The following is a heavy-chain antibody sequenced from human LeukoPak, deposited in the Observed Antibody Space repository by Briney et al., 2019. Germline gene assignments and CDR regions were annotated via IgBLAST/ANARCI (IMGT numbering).Heavy chain of an antibody. CDR1: GFTFGSYW. Sequence: PGGSLRLSRAASGFTFGSYWMSWVRQAPGKGLGWVANIKQDGSEKYYVDSVKGRFTISRDNAKNSLYLQMNSLRAEDTAVYYCARRARADYDFWSGYYDGLFDYWGQGTLVTVSS. J-gene: IGHJ4*02. CDR2: IKQDGSEK. D-gene: IGHD3-3*01. CDR3: ARRARADYDFWSGYYDGLFDY. V-gene: IGHV3-7*01.